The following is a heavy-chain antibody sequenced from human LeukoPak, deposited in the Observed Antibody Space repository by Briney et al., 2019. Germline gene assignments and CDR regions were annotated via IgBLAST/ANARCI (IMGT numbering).Heavy chain of an antibody. CDR3: ARDTGKSGYPDY. CDR1: GGSISSYY. D-gene: IGHD3-3*01. Sequence: SETLSLTCTVSGGSISSYYWSWIRQPAGKAPEWIGRIYSSGMINYNPSLKSRVTMSLDNSKSQLSLKLSYVTAADTAVYYCARDTGKSGYPDYWGQGTLVTVSS. V-gene: IGHV4-4*07. CDR2: IYSSGMI. J-gene: IGHJ4*02.